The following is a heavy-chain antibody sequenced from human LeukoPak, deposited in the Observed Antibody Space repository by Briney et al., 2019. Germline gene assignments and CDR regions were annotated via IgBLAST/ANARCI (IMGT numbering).Heavy chain of an antibody. D-gene: IGHD5/OR15-5a*01. J-gene: IGHJ2*01. CDR1: GYSFTSFD. CDR3: ARETTVSTTFDL. Sequence: GASVKVSCKASGYSFTSFDINWVRRATGQGLEGMGWMNPNSGSAGYAQKFQGRAIMTGNTSISTAYIELSGLRSDDTAVYYCARETTVSTTFDLWGRGSLVTVSS. V-gene: IGHV1-8*02. CDR2: MNPNSGSA.